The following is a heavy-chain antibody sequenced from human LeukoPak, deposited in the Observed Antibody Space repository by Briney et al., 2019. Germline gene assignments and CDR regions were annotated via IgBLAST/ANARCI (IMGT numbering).Heavy chain of an antibody. CDR1: GGSISTYY. Sequence: KSSETLSHTCTVSGGSISTYYWSWIGQPPGKGLEYIGYIYYSGSTNYNPSLKSRVTMSLDTSKSQFSLKLSSVTAADTAVYYCAREEVPHGFDRLVQGTMVTVSS. CDR2: IYYSGST. V-gene: IGHV4-59*01. J-gene: IGHJ3*02. CDR3: AREEVPHGFDR.